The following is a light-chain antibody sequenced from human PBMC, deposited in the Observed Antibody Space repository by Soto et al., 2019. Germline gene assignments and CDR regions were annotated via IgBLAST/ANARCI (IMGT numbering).Light chain of an antibody. CDR3: CSYAGSSTLV. V-gene: IGLV2-23*01. CDR1: SSDVGSYNL. CDR2: EGS. J-gene: IGLJ3*02. Sequence: QSALTQPASVSGSPGQSITFSCTGTSSDVGSYNLDSWYQQHPGKAPKLMIYEGSKRPSGVSNRFSGSKSGNTASLTISGLQAEDEADYYCCSYAGSSTLVFGGGTKLTVL.